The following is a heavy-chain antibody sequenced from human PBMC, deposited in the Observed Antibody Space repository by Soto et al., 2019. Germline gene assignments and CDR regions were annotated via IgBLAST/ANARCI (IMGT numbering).Heavy chain of an antibody. CDR2: VSSDGTIT. CDR1: GFTFSRYS. D-gene: IGHD3-3*01. V-gene: IGHV3-30*04. CDR3: ARELGTIFDVDC. Sequence: PGGSLRLSCAASGFTFSRYSMHWVRQAPGKGLEWVAVVSSDGTITYYADSLKGRFTISRDNSKNTLYLQMNSLGVEDTALYFCARELGTIFDVDCWGQGTLVTVSS. J-gene: IGHJ4*02.